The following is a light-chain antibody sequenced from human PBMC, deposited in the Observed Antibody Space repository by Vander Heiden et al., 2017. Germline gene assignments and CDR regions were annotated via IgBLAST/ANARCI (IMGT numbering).Light chain of an antibody. Sequence: QLALTQSPSASASLGASVKLTCTLTSGHSNYAIAWHQQQPEKGPRYLMKINKDGSHTKGDGIPDRFSSSSSGAERHLLIASLQSEDEADYYCQTWDSGIQVFGGGTKLTGL. CDR3: QTWDSGIQV. J-gene: IGLJ3*02. V-gene: IGLV4-69*01. CDR1: SGHSNYA. CDR2: INKDGSH.